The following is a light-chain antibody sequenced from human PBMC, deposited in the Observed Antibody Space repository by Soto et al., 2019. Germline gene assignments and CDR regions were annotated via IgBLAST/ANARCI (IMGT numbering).Light chain of an antibody. J-gene: IGKJ1*01. CDR2: ATS. Sequence: DIQMTQSPSTLSASVGDRVTITCRASQTLNDWLAWYQHKPGQGPKPLIYATSKLETGVPPRFSGSGSGTEFTLTINGLQPDDSATYFHQQNKYYWTLGQGTKVEVK. CDR1: QTLNDW. V-gene: IGKV1-5*03. CDR3: QQNKYYWT.